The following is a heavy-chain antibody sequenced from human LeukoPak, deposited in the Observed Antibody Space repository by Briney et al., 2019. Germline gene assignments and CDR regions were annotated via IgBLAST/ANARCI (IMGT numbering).Heavy chain of an antibody. CDR2: INHSGST. V-gene: IGHV4-34*01. CDR3: AIYSRIAAAGNNRYFQH. CDR1: GGSFRRYY. Sequence: PSETLSLTCAVYGGSFRRYYWSWIRQPPGKGLEWIGEINHSGSTNYNPSLKSRVTISVDTSKNQFSLKLSSVTAADTAVYYCAIYSRIAAAGNNRYFQHWGQGTLVTVSS. J-gene: IGHJ1*01. D-gene: IGHD6-13*01.